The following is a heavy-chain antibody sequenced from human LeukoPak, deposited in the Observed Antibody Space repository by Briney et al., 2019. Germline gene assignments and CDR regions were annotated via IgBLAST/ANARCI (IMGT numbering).Heavy chain of an antibody. J-gene: IGHJ4*02. Sequence: ASVKVSCKASGYTFTGYYMHWVRQAPGQGLEWMGWINPNSGGTNYAQKFQGRVTMTRDTSISTAYMELSRLRSDDTAVYYCARGRYYDSSGYYVYWGQGTLVTVSS. CDR2: INPNSGGT. V-gene: IGHV1-2*02. CDR3: ARGRYYDSSGYYVY. CDR1: GYTFTGYY. D-gene: IGHD3-22*01.